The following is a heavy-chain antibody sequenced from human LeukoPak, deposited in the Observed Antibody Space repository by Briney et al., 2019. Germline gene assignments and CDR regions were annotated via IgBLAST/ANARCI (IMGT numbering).Heavy chain of an antibody. CDR1: GFNFNYFA. D-gene: IGHD4-23*01. Sequence: PGGSLRLSCSASGFNFNYFAMSWICQAPGKRLEWVSTIGDSGSGGSYADSVRGRFTISRDNSKNIVYLQMHSLRVDDSAVYYCSRIKYGGNSGYHFDYWGQGTLVTVSS. CDR3: SRIKYGGNSGYHFDY. J-gene: IGHJ4*02. V-gene: IGHV3-23*01. CDR2: IGDSGSGG.